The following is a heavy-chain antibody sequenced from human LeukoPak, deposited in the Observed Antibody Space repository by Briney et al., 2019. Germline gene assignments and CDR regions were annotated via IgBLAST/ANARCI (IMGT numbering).Heavy chain of an antibody. Sequence: GSSVKVSCKASGGTFSSYAISWVRQAPGQGLEWMGRIIPILGIANYAQKFQGRVTITADESTSTAYMELSSLRSEDTAVYYCAREGDVSSSWYSGRGFRYPSWGQGTLVTVSS. V-gene: IGHV1-69*04. D-gene: IGHD6-13*01. CDR2: IIPILGIA. J-gene: IGHJ4*02. CDR1: GGTFSSYA. CDR3: AREGDVSSSWYSGRGFRYPS.